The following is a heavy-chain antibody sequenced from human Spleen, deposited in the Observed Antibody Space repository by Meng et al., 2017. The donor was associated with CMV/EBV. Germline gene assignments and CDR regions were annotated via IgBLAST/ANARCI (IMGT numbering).Heavy chain of an antibody. CDR2: IYYSGST. Sequence: SETLSLTCTVSGDSVTSGSYYWSWIRQPPGKGLEWIGHIYYSGSTKYNPSLKSRVTISVDTSKNQFSLKLRSVTAADTAVYYCAREYGSGSYYTSWGQGMLVTVSS. D-gene: IGHD3-10*01. CDR1: GDSVTSGSYY. CDR3: AREYGSGSYYTS. J-gene: IGHJ5*02. V-gene: IGHV4-61*01.